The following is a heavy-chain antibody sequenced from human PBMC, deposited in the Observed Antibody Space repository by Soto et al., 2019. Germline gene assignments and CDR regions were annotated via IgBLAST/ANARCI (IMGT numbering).Heavy chain of an antibody. CDR3: ARATGYSSGWYGSDYYYGMDV. D-gene: IGHD6-19*01. Sequence: QVQLVQSGAEVKKPGSSVTVSCKASGGTFSSYAISWVRQAPGQGLEWMGGIITIFGTANYAQKFQGRVTITADKSTSTAYMELSSLRSEDTAVYYCARATGYSSGWYGSDYYYGMDVWGQGTTVTVSS. V-gene: IGHV1-69*06. CDR1: GGTFSSYA. J-gene: IGHJ6*02. CDR2: IITIFGTA.